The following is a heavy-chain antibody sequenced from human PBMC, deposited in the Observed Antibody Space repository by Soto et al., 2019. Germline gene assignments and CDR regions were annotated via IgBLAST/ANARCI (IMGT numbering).Heavy chain of an antibody. CDR2: IYYSGST. J-gene: IGHJ4*02. Sequence: SETLYLTCTVSCGSISSGGYYWSWIRPHPGKGLEWIGYIYYSGSTYYNPSLKSRVTISVDTSKNQFSLKLSSVTAADTAVYYCARVTAMVEFARGPPYYFDYWGQGTLVTVSS. CDR1: CGSISSGGYY. CDR3: ARVTAMVEFARGPPYYFDY. D-gene: IGHD5-18*01. V-gene: IGHV4-31*03.